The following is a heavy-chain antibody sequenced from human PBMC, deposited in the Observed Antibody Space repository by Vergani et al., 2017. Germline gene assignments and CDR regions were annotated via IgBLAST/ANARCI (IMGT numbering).Heavy chain of an antibody. V-gene: IGHV4-30-2*01. CDR3: ARGPPHYYGSVPPFDY. Sequence: QLQLQESGSGLVKPSQTLSLTCAVSGGSISSGGYSWSWIRQPPGKGLEWIGYIYHSGSTYYNPSLKSRVTISVDRSKNQFSLKLSSVTAADTAVYYCARGPPHYYGSVPPFDYWGQGTLVTVSS. J-gene: IGHJ4*02. CDR2: IYHSGST. D-gene: IGHD3-10*01. CDR1: GGSISSGGYS.